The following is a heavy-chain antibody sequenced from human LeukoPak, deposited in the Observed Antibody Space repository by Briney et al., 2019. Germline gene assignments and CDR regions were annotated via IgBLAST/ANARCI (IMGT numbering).Heavy chain of an antibody. D-gene: IGHD3-10*01. CDR1: GHSFTSYW. J-gene: IGHJ4*02. Sequence: PAESLKISCKGSGHSFTSYWISWVRQMPGKGLEWMGRIDPSDSYTNYSPSFQGHVTISADKSISTAYLQWSSLTASDTAMYYCARTSWFGVDYWGQGTLVTVSS. CDR2: IDPSDSYT. V-gene: IGHV5-10-1*01. CDR3: ARTSWFGVDY.